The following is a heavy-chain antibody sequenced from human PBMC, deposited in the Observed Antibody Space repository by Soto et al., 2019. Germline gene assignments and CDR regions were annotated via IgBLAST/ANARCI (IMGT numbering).Heavy chain of an antibody. CDR2: ISSSSSYI. CDR3: ARDPVQYSGYVSGAFDI. V-gene: IGHV3-21*01. J-gene: IGHJ3*02. D-gene: IGHD5-12*01. CDR1: GFTFSSYS. Sequence: EVQLVESGGGLVKPGGSLRLSCAASGFTFSSYSMNWVRQAPGKGLEWVSSISSSSSYIYYADSVKGRFTISRDNAKNSLYLQMNSLRAEDTAVYYCARDPVQYSGYVSGAFDIWGQGTMVTVSS.